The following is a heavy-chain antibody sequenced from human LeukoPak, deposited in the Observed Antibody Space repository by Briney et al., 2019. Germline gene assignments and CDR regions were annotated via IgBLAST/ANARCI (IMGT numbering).Heavy chain of an antibody. Sequence: GGTLSLTCAASGFTIDDYGMSWVRQVPGKGLEWVSGINWSGGNPVYGYSVNGGFAIARDTTEKSLYMQMSILRAATTALYRFARVSGGGAGGVFDRWGHGTMVIVSS. CDR1: GFTIDDYG. CDR2: INWSGGNP. CDR3: ARVSGGGAGGVFDR. V-gene: IGHV3-20*01. D-gene: IGHD3-16*02. J-gene: IGHJ3*01.